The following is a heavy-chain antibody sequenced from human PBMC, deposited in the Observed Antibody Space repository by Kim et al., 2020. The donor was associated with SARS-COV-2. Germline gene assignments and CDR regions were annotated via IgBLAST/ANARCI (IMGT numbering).Heavy chain of an antibody. J-gene: IGHJ5*02. CDR2: IYYTGDT. CDR3: ARLEYSSSSRLFDP. CDR1: GGSVSSSNYY. Sequence: SETLSLTCTVSGGSVSSSNYYWGWVRQPPGKGLEWIGNIYYTGDTYYNPSLESRVTISVDTSKNHFSLKLSSLTAADTAVYFCARLEYSSSSRLFDPWGQGTLVPFS. V-gene: IGHV4-39*02. D-gene: IGHD6-6*01.